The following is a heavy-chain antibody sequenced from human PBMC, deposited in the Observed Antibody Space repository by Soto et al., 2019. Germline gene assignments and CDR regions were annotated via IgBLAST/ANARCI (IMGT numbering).Heavy chain of an antibody. CDR2: VYYSRGA. J-gene: IGHJ5*01. D-gene: IGHD2-21*01. Sequence: PSETLSLTCTVSGGSISSSYWSWIRQPPGKGLEFIGTVYYSRGAHYNSSLKSRVTISVDTANNQVSLRMRSLTAADTAVYYCGRVVEGATRHTDLDSWGQGTLVTVSS. CDR1: GGSISSSY. V-gene: IGHV4-59*04. CDR3: GRVVEGATRHTDLDS.